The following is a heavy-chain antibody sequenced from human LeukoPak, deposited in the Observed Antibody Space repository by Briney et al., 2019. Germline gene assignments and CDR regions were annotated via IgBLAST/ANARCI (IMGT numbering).Heavy chain of an antibody. CDR3: ARDKGSGWLYAFDI. Sequence: PGGSLRLSCAASGFTFSDYYMSWIRQAPGKGLEWVSYISSSGSTIYYADSVKGRFTISRDNAKNSLYLQMNSLRGEDTAVYYCARDKGSGWLYAFDIWGQGTMVTVSS. D-gene: IGHD6-19*01. V-gene: IGHV3-11*01. J-gene: IGHJ3*02. CDR1: GFTFSDYY. CDR2: ISSSGSTI.